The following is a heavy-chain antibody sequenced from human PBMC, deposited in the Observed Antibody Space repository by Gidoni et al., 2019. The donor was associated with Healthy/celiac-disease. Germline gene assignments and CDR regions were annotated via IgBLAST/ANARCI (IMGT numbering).Heavy chain of an antibody. CDR1: GGSISSYY. Sequence: QVQLQESGPGLVKPSETLSLPCTVSGGSISSYYWSWIRQPPGKGLEWIGYIYYSGSTNYNPSLKSRVTISVDTSKNQFSLKLSSVTAADTAVYYCAREDYYYGMDVWGQGTTVTVSS. CDR2: IYYSGST. J-gene: IGHJ6*02. V-gene: IGHV4-59*01. CDR3: AREDYYYGMDV.